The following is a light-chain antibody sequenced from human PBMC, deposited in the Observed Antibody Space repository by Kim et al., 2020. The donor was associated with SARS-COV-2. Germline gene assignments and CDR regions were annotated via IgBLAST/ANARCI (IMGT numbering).Light chain of an antibody. CDR3: QSYDSSLSGFVI. CDR1: SANSGAGFN. J-gene: IGLJ2*01. Sequence: RVTISCTGSSANSGAGFNVHWYQCLPGTAPKLLISDNNNRPSGVPDRFSASKSATSASLAITGLQAEDEADYYCQSYDSSLSGFVIFGGGTQLTVL. V-gene: IGLV1-40*01. CDR2: DNN.